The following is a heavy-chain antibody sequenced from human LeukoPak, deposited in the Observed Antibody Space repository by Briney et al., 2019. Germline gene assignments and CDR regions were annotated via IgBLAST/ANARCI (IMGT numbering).Heavy chain of an antibody. J-gene: IGHJ4*02. Sequence: TLSLTCTVSGGSISSGGYYWSWIRQHPGKGLEWIGYIYYSGSTYYNPSLKSRVTISVDTSKNQSSLKLSSVTAADTAVYYCARAYSSGWPFDYWGQGTLVTVSP. V-gene: IGHV4-31*03. CDR1: GGSISSGGYY. CDR3: ARAYSSGWPFDY. D-gene: IGHD6-19*01. CDR2: IYYSGST.